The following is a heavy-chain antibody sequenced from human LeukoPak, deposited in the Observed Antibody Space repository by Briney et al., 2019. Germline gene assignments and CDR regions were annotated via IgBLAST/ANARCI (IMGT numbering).Heavy chain of an antibody. D-gene: IGHD1-26*01. CDR1: GFTFSDYY. V-gene: IGHV3-11*06. Sequence: GGSLRLSCAAYGFTFSDYYMSWIRQAPGKGLEWVSYISSSSSYTNYADSVKGRFTISRDNAKNSLYLQMNSLRAEDTAVYYCARGGGGGATIPDAFDIWGQGTMVTVSS. CDR2: ISSSSSYT. J-gene: IGHJ3*02. CDR3: ARGGGGGATIPDAFDI.